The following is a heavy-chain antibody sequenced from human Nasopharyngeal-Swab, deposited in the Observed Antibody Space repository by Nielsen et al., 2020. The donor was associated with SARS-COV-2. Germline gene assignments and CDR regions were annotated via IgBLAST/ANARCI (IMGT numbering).Heavy chain of an antibody. D-gene: IGHD6-13*01. CDR2: INQSGRP. CDR3: ARGYSSSWKSANWCDP. CDR1: GGSFSGDY. V-gene: IGHV4-34*01. J-gene: IGHJ5*02. Sequence: SETLSLTCAVYGGSFSGDYWSWIRQPPGKGLERIGEINQSGRPNYNPSLKSRVTISVDTSKNQCSLKLSSVTAADTAVYYCARGYSSSWKSANWCDPWGQGTLVTVSS.